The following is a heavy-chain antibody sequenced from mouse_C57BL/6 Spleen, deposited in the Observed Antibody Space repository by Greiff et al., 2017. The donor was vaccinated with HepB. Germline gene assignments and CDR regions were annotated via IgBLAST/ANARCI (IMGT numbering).Heavy chain of an antibody. CDR1: GYTFTNYW. D-gene: IGHD2-1*01. V-gene: IGHV1-63*01. CDR3: ARRDGNYSYAMDY. J-gene: IGHJ4*01. CDR2: IYPGGGYT. Sequence: QVQLKESGAELVRPGTSVKMSCKASGYTFTNYWIGWAKQRPGHGLEWIGDIYPGGGYTNYNEKFKGKATLTADKSSSTAYMQFSSLTSEDSAIYYCARRDGNYSYAMDYWGQGTSVTVSS.